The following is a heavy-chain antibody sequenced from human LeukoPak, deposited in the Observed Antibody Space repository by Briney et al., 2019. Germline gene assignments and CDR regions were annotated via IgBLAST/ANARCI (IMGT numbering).Heavy chain of an antibody. CDR1: GGSFSGYY. Sequence: PSETLSLTCAVYGGSFSGYYWSWIRQPPGKGLEWIGEINHSGSTNYNPSLKSRVTISVDTSKNRFSLKLSSVTAADTAVYYCARNIVVVPAAKAPHWYFDLWGRGTLVTVSS. J-gene: IGHJ2*01. CDR2: INHSGST. CDR3: ARNIVVVPAAKAPHWYFDL. V-gene: IGHV4-34*01. D-gene: IGHD2-2*01.